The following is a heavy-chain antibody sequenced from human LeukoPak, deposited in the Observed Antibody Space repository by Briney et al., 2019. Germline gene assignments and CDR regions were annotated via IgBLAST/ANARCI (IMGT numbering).Heavy chain of an antibody. D-gene: IGHD2-15*01. CDR1: GFTFSSYW. CDR3: ARDPRNVGLAP. V-gene: IGHV3-74*01. J-gene: IGHJ5*02. CDR2: IKTDGTST. Sequence: GGSLRLSCAASGFTFSSYWMHWVRQGTGRGLVWVSHIKTDGTSTSYADSVKGRFTISRDNAKNTLYLQMDSLRAEDTAVYYCARDPRNVGLAPWGQGTLVTVSS.